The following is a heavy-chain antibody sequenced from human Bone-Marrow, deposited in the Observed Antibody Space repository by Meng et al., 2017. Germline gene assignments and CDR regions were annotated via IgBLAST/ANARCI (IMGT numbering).Heavy chain of an antibody. CDR2: IYHSGSV. CDR3: ARLHRRRSYGTDY. Sequence: QVHLQESGPGLVKPSQTLSLTCTVSGVSVSSGDYYWGWIRQPPGKGLEWIGFIYHSGSVYYNPSLKTRIAMSLDTSRNQFSLNLSSATAADTAVYYCARLHRRRSYGTDYWGQGTLVTVSS. CDR1: GVSVSSGDYY. D-gene: IGHD5-18*01. J-gene: IGHJ4*02. V-gene: IGHV4-30-4*01.